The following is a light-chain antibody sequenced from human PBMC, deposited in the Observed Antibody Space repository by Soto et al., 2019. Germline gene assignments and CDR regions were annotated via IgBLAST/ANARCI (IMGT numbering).Light chain of an antibody. V-gene: IGKV3-20*01. CDR3: QQYCSSPKT. CDR1: QSVSSSY. Sequence: EIVLTQSPGTLSLSPGERATLSCRASQSVSSSYLAWYQQQPGQAPRLLIYGASSRATGIPDRFSGSGSGKDFTLTISSLEPEDVAVYYCQQYCSSPKTFGQGTKVEIK. J-gene: IGKJ1*01. CDR2: GAS.